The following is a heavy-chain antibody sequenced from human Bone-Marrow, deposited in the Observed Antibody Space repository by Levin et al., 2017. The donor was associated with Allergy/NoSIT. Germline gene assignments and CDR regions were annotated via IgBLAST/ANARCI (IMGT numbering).Heavy chain of an antibody. D-gene: IGHD3-22*01. J-gene: IGHJ2*01. CDR2: ISSGSGTS. CDR1: GFSFNTYN. CDR3: ARETTYYFDTGGDLRAGWYFDL. V-gene: IGHV3-48*01. Sequence: GGSLRLSCAASGFSFNTYNMHWVRQAPGKGLECISYISSGSGTSDYADSVKGRFTISRDNANNSMYLHMNSLRAEDTAVYYCARETTYYFDTGGDLRAGWYFDLWGRGTLVTVSS.